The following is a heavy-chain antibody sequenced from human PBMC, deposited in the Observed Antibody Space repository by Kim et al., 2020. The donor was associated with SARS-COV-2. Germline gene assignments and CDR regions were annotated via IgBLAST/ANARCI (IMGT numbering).Heavy chain of an antibody. CDR1: GFTFSSYG. D-gene: IGHD2-21*02. J-gene: IGHJ4*02. CDR2: ISYDGSNK. CDR3: AKEMGVTGTFDY. V-gene: IGHV3-30*18. Sequence: GGSLRLSCAASGFTFSSYGMHWVRQAPGKGLEWVAVISYDGSNKYYADSVKGRFTISRDNSKNTLYLQMNSLRAEDTAVYYCAKEMGVTGTFDYWGQGTLVTVSS.